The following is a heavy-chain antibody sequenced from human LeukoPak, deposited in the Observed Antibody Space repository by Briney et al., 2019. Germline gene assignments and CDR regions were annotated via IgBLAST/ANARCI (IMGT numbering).Heavy chain of an antibody. CDR2: IYYSGST. V-gene: IGHV4-59*01. J-gene: IGHJ5*02. CDR3: ARESLWFGELFVYDWFDP. Sequence: TSETLSLTCTVSGGSISSYYWSWIRQPPGKGLEWIGYIYYSGSTNYNPSLKSRVTISVDTPKNQFSLKLSSVTAADTAVYYCARESLWFGELFVYDWFDPWGQGTLVTVSS. D-gene: IGHD3-10*01. CDR1: GGSISSYY.